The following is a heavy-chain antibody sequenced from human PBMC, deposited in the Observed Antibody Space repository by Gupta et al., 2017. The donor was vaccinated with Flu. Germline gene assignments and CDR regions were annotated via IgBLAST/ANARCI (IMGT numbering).Heavy chain of an antibody. CDR2: IRSKANSYAT. Sequence: VRQASGKGLEWVGRIRSKANSYATAYAASVKGRFTISRDDSKNTAYLQMNSLKTEDTAVYYCTSLEMATISDWGQGTLVTVSS. V-gene: IGHV3-73*01. D-gene: IGHD5-12*01. J-gene: IGHJ4*02. CDR3: TSLEMATISD.